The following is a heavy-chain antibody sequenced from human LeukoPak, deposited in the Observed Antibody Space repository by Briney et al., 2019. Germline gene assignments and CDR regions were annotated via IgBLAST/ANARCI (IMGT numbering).Heavy chain of an antibody. D-gene: IGHD3-3*01. CDR1: GGSISSHY. Sequence: MSSETLSLTCTVSGGSISSHYWSWIRQPPGKGLEWIGYIYYSGSTNYNPSLKSRVTISVDTSKNQFSLKLSSVTAADTAVYYCARSGQSYYDFWSGHYLEVYFDYWGQGTLVTVSS. CDR3: ARSGQSYYDFWSGHYLEVYFDY. J-gene: IGHJ4*02. CDR2: IYYSGST. V-gene: IGHV4-59*11.